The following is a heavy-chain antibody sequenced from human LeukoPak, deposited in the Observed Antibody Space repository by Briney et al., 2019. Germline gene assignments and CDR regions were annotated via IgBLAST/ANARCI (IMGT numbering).Heavy chain of an antibody. CDR3: ARDSPTVTYAFDI. V-gene: IGHV4-59*12. Sequence: SETLSLTCTVSGGSMSPYHWGWIRQPPGKGLEWTGYIYYSGSTYYNPSLKSRVTTSVDTTKNQFSLKLSSVTAADTAVYYCARDSPTVTYAFDIWGQGTMVTVSS. CDR2: IYYSGST. D-gene: IGHD4-17*01. J-gene: IGHJ3*02. CDR1: GGSMSPYH.